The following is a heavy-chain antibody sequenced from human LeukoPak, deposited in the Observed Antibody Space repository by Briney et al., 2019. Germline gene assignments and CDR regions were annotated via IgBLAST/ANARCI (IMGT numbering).Heavy chain of an antibody. J-gene: IGHJ3*02. D-gene: IGHD6-13*01. Sequence: GGSLRLSCVASGFTVSNNYMNWVRQAPGKGLEWVSSIGGSGGNTYYADSEKGRFTISRDNSKNTLYLQMNSLRAEDTAVYYCAKGVGSSPYDAFDIWGQGTMVTVSS. V-gene: IGHV3-23*01. CDR3: AKGVGSSPYDAFDI. CDR1: GFTVSNNY. CDR2: IGGSGGNT.